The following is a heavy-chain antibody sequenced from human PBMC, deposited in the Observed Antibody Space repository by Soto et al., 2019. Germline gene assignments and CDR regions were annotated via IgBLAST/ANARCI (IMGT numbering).Heavy chain of an antibody. Sequence: PSETLSLTCTVSGGSIGSSSYYWGWIRQPPGKGLEWIGSIYYSGSTYYNPSLKSRVTISVDTSKNQFSLKLSSVTAADTAVYYCARPGNYGDYWYFDLWGRGTLVTVSS. CDR2: IYYSGST. D-gene: IGHD4-17*01. CDR3: ARPGNYGDYWYFDL. J-gene: IGHJ2*01. CDR1: GGSIGSSSYY. V-gene: IGHV4-39*01.